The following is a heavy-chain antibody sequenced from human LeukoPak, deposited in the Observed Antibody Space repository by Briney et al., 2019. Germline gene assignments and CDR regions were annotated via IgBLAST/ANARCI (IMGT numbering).Heavy chain of an antibody. CDR2: INSDGSSI. V-gene: IGHV3-74*03. CDR1: GFTFSSYW. J-gene: IGHJ4*02. Sequence: GGSLRLTCAASGFTFSSYWMHWVRQAPGRGLVWVSRINSDGSSITYADSVKGRFTISRDNAKNTLYLQMNSLRVEDTAVYYCAREGRVSGYDFDCWGQGTLVTVSS. D-gene: IGHD5-12*01. CDR3: AREGRVSGYDFDC.